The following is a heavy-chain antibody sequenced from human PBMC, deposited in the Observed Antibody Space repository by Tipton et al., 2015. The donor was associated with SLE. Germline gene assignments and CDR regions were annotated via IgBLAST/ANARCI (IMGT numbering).Heavy chain of an antibody. D-gene: IGHD6-13*01. V-gene: IGHV4-59*01. CDR2: IYDSGS. CDR3: TGVGSGPGTDY. CDR1: GGSINDYY. Sequence: LRLSCIVSGGSINDYYWGWIRQSPGKGLEWIASIYDSGSNYNPSLKNRVTISPDTSKSQFSLRLTPVTTADTAVYYCTGVGSGPGTDYWGQGTLVTVSS. J-gene: IGHJ4*02.